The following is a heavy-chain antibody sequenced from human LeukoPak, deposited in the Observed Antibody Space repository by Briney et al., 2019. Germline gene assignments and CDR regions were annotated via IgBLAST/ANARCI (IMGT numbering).Heavy chain of an antibody. CDR1: GFTVSSNY. CDR2: IYSGGST. Sequence: GGSLRLSCAASGFTVSSNYMSWVRQAPGKGLEWVSVIYSGGSTYYADSVKGRFTISRDNSRNTLYLQMNSLRAEDTAVYYCASTYSGSYNYWGQGTLVTVSS. J-gene: IGHJ4*02. CDR3: ASTYSGSYNY. D-gene: IGHD1-26*01. V-gene: IGHV3-66*01.